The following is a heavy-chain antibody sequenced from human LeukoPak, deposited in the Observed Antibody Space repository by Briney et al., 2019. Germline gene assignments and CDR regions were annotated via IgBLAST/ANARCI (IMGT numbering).Heavy chain of an antibody. CDR2: INPNSGGT. Sequence: ASVKVSCKASGYTFTGYYMHWVRQAPGQGLEWMGWINPNSGGTNYAQKFQGRVTMTRDTSISTAYMELSRLRSDDTAVYYCARGRDYDFWSGSPFNDYWGQGTLVTVSS. CDR1: GYTFTGYY. D-gene: IGHD3-3*01. CDR3: ARGRDYDFWSGSPFNDY. V-gene: IGHV1-2*02. J-gene: IGHJ4*02.